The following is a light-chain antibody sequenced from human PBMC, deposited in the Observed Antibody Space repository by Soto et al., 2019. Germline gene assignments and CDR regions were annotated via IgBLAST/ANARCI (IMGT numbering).Light chain of an antibody. CDR1: QSVSSSY. CDR2: GSS. V-gene: IGKV3-20*01. CDR3: QQYGSSPYT. J-gene: IGKJ2*01. Sequence: EIVLTQSPGTLSLSPGERATLSCRASQSVSSSYLAWYQQKPGQAPRLLIYGSSSRAPGIPHRFSGRGSGADFTLTISRLEPKAFAVYYCQQYGSSPYTFGQGTKLEIK.